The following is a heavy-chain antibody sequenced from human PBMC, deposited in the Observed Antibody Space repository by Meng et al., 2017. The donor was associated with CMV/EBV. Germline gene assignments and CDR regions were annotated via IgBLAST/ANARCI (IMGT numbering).Heavy chain of an antibody. D-gene: IGHD6-13*01. Sequence: ESLKISCAASGFTFSSYWMHWVRQAPGKGLEWIGSIYYSGSTYYNPSLKSRVTISVDTSKNQFSLKLSSVTAADTAVYYCARLGYSSSWYQFDYWGQGTLVTVSS. V-gene: IGHV4-39*01. J-gene: IGHJ4*02. CDR3: ARLGYSSSWYQFDY. CDR1: GFTFSSYW. CDR2: IYYSGST.